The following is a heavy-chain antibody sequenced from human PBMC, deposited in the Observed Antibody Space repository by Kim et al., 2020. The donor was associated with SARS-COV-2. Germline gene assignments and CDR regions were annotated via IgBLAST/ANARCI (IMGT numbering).Heavy chain of an antibody. CDR3: TTLSGGFYYYYGMDV. Sequence: GGSLRLSCAASGFTFSNAWMSWVRQAPGKGLEWVGRIKSKTDGGTTDYDAPVKGRFTISRDDSKNTLYLQMNSLKTEDTAVYYCTTLSGGFYYYYGMDVWGQGTTVTVSS. D-gene: IGHD5-12*01. V-gene: IGHV3-15*01. J-gene: IGHJ6*02. CDR2: IKSKTDGGTT. CDR1: GFTFSNAW.